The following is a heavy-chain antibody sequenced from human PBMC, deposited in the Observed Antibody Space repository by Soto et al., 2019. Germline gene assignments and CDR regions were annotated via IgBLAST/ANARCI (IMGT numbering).Heavy chain of an antibody. CDR1: GYTFTSYA. D-gene: IGHD3-22*01. CDR3: ARSTYDSSGYYLASVAFDI. Sequence: ASVKVSCKASGYTFTSYAMHWVRQAPGQRLEWMGWINANSGGTNYAQKFQGWVTMTRDTSISTAYMELSRLRSDDTAVYYCARSTYDSSGYYLASVAFDIWGQGTMVTVSS. J-gene: IGHJ3*02. CDR2: INANSGGT. V-gene: IGHV1-2*04.